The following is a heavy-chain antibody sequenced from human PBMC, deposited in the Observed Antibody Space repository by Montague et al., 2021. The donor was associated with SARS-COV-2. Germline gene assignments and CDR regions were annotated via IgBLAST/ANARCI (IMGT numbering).Heavy chain of an antibody. D-gene: IGHD5-18*01. Sequence: TLSLTCTVSGGSISDGGYSWTWIRQLPGKGLEWTGCIYYSGSTFYNPSLKSRLTISVDTSKNQFSLKLSSVTAADTAVYYCARGVRRFQLWLRGDDAYALWGQGTMVTVSS. CDR2: IYYSGST. CDR3: ARGVRRFQLWLRGDDAYAL. V-gene: IGHV4-31*03. CDR1: GGSISDGGYS. J-gene: IGHJ3*01.